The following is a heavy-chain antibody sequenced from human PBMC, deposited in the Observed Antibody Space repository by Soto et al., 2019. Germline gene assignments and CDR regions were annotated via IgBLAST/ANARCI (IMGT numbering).Heavy chain of an antibody. CDR3: ARDEVGYCSSTSCRDGNYGMDV. CDR1: GGTFSSYA. CDR2: IIPIFGTA. V-gene: IGHV1-69*01. Sequence: QVQLVQSGAEVKKPGSSVKVSCKASGGTFSSYAISWVRQAPGQGLEWMGGIIPIFGTANYAQKFQGRVPITADESTSTAYMELSSLRSEDTAVYYCARDEVGYCSSTSCRDGNYGMDVWGQGTTVTVSS. D-gene: IGHD2-2*01. J-gene: IGHJ6*02.